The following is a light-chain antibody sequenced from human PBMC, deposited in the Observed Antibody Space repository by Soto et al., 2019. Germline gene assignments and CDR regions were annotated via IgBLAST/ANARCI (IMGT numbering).Light chain of an antibody. CDR3: QQYNNWPPLYT. J-gene: IGKJ2*01. V-gene: IGKV3-15*01. Sequence: EIVMTQSPATLSVSPGERATLSCRASHLVSSNLAWYQQRPGQAPRLLISGASTRATGIPARFSGSGSGTEFTLTISGLQSEDSAVYFCQQYNNWPPLYTFGQGTKLEIK. CDR1: HLVSSN. CDR2: GAS.